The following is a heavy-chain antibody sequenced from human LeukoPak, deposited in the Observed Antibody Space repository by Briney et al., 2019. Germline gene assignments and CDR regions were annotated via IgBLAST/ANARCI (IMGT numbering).Heavy chain of an antibody. J-gene: IGHJ4*02. D-gene: IGHD2-21*01. Sequence: SETLSLTCTVSGGSISSSSYYWGWIRQPPGKGLEWIGEINHSGSTNYNPSLKSRVTISVDTSKNQFSLKLSSVTAADTAVYYCARSPAVWSKDLDYWGQGTLVTVSS. CDR1: GGSISSSSYY. CDR3: ARSPAVWSKDLDY. V-gene: IGHV4-39*07. CDR2: INHSGST.